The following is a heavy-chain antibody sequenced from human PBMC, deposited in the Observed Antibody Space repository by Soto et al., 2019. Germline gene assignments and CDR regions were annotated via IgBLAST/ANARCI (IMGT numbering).Heavy chain of an antibody. CDR1: CGSISSGGYS. Sequence: SETLSLTCAVSCGSISSGGYSWSWIRQPPGKGLEWIGYIYHSGSTYYNPSLKSRVTISVDRSKNQFSLKLSSVTAADTAVYYCARGRGYSYGFGHLVDWFDPWGQGTLVTVS. CDR2: IYHSGST. V-gene: IGHV4-30-2*01. D-gene: IGHD5-18*01. CDR3: ARGRGYSYGFGHLVDWFDP. J-gene: IGHJ5*02.